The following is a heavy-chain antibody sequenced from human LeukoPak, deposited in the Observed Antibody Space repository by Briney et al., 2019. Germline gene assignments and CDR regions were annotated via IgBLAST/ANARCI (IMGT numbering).Heavy chain of an antibody. V-gene: IGHV3-23*01. Sequence: PGGSLRLSCAASGFTFSSYAMSWVRQAPGKGLEWVSYISGSGGTTYYADSVQGRFTIYRDNSKNTLYLQLNSLRVEDTALYYCAFRTGWYEGLAAFDSWGQGTMVTV. D-gene: IGHD3/OR15-3a*01. J-gene: IGHJ3*02. CDR2: ISGSGGTT. CDR3: AFRTGWYEGLAAFDS. CDR1: GFTFSSYA.